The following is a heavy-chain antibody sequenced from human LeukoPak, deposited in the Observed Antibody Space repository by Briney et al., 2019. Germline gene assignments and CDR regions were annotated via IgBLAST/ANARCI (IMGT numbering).Heavy chain of an antibody. D-gene: IGHD6-13*01. Sequence: GGSLRLSCAASGFTFSSYGMHWVRQAPGKGLEWVAVISYDGSNKYYADSVKGRFTISRDNSKNTLYLQMNSLRAEDTAVYYCARDRNLYSSSSRGYFDYWGQGTLVTVSS. CDR3: ARDRNLYSSSSRGYFDY. CDR2: ISYDGSNK. V-gene: IGHV3-30*03. CDR1: GFTFSSYG. J-gene: IGHJ4*02.